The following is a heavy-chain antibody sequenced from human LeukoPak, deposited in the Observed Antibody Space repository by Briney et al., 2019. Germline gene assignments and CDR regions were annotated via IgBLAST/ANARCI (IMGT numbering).Heavy chain of an antibody. V-gene: IGHV3-7*01. D-gene: IGHD5-18*01. J-gene: IGHJ4*02. CDR3: ARGRYNYGYIYDY. CDR1: GFTFSSYW. Sequence: GGSLRLSCAASGFTFSSYWMSWVRQAPGKGLEWVANIKKDGSEKYYVDSVKGRFTISRDNAKKSLYLQMNSLGAEDTAVYYCARGRYNYGYIYDYWGQGTLVTVSS. CDR2: IKKDGSEK.